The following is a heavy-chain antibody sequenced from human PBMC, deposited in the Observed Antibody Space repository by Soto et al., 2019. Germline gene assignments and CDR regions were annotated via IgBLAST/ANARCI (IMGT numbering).Heavy chain of an antibody. CDR2: IIGGDGDK. CDR3: AKDRDPDGIWTFDS. Sequence: EVQLLEHGGQLVQPGESLRLSCTASGFTFRTFTMNWVRQAPGKGLEWVSGIIGGDGDKFYSDSVKGRFTISRDNSKDMLFLQMSSLRVDDTAVYYCAKDRDPDGIWTFDSWGQGNLVTVSS. V-gene: IGHV3-23*01. D-gene: IGHD3-9*01. CDR1: GFTFRTFT. J-gene: IGHJ5*01.